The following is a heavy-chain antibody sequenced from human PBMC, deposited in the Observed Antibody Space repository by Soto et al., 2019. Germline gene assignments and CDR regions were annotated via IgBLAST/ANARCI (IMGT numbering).Heavy chain of an antibody. Sequence: QAQLEQSGAEVKKPGSSVKVSCKASGDTFSSYAISWVRQAPGQGLEWMGGIIPFFGSAKYAQKFQGRVTITANKSTRTAYMELTSLRSEDTAVYFCATGSPYCTNTSCYTGYYGMNVWGQGNTVSVSS. CDR1: GDTFSSYA. D-gene: IGHD2-2*01. CDR3: ATGSPYCTNTSCYTGYYGMNV. V-gene: IGHV1-69*06. J-gene: IGHJ6*02. CDR2: IIPFFGSA.